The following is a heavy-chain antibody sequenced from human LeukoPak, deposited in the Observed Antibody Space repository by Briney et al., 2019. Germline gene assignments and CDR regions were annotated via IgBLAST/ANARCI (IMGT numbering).Heavy chain of an antibody. Sequence: GGSLRLSCAASGFTFDDYAMHWVRQAPGKGLEWVSAISWNSAGIGYADSVKGRFTISRDNAKNSLYLQMNSLRPEDMALYYCAKGTRSGTKYYFVYWGQGTLVTVSS. CDR2: ISWNSAGI. J-gene: IGHJ4*02. CDR3: AKGTRSGTKYYFVY. CDR1: GFTFDDYA. D-gene: IGHD3-10*01. V-gene: IGHV3-9*03.